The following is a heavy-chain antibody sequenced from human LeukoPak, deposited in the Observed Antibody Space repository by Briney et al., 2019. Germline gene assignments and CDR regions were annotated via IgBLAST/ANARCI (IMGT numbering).Heavy chain of an antibody. D-gene: IGHD6-13*01. V-gene: IGHV3-23*01. J-gene: IGHJ4*02. Sequence: GGSLRLSCAASGFTFSSYAMSWVRQAPGKGLEWVSLISGSGDDTYYADSVKGRFTISRDTSKNTLFLQMNSLRAEDTAVYYWSERPGFTEIAGSDCWGQGTLVTVSS. CDR3: SERPGFTEIAGSDC. CDR1: GFTFSSYA. CDR2: ISGSGDDT.